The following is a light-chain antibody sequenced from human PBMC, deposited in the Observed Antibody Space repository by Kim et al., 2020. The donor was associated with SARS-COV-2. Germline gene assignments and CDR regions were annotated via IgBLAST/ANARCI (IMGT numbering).Light chain of an antibody. CDR2: DNN. Sequence: NVTVSCSGSSSNIGNNYVSWYQQLPGTAPKLLIYDNNKRPSGIPDRFSGSKSGTSATLGITGLQTGDEADYYCGTWDSSLSAGWVFGGGTQLTVL. J-gene: IGLJ3*02. CDR1: SSNIGNNY. V-gene: IGLV1-51*01. CDR3: GTWDSSLSAGWV.